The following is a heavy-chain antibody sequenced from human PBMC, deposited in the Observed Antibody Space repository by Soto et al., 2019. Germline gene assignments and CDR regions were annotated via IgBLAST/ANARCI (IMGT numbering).Heavy chain of an antibody. CDR1: GSTFSHYA. Sequence: EVQLLESGGGLVQPGGSLRLSCAASGSTFSHYAMRWVRQAPGKGLQWVSTIFGSGAPTHYADSVKGRFGISRDNSNNMLFLEMNSLKEEDTAGYYCTREASSWGFAFGRWGQGTRVGVSS. CDR3: TREASSWGFAFGR. J-gene: IGHJ3*01. V-gene: IGHV3-23*01. D-gene: IGHD3-16*01. CDR2: IFGSGAPT.